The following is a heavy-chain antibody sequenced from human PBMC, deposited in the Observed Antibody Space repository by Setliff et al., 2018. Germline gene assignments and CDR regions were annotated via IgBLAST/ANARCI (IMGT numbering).Heavy chain of an antibody. CDR1: GGSISSHY. CDR3: ARDRVVVLAGRRGFYFDY. Sequence: SETLSLTCTVSGGSISSHYWTWIRQPAGKGLEWIGRLYTSGDTNYNPSLKSRVSMSLDTSKNQFSLKLSSVTAADTAVYYCARDRVVVLAGRRGFYFDYWG. V-gene: IGHV4-4*07. J-gene: IGHJ4*01. D-gene: IGHD2-15*01. CDR2: LYTSGDT.